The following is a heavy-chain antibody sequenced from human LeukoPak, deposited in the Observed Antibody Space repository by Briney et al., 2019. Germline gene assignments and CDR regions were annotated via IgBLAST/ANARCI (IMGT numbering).Heavy chain of an antibody. Sequence: SETLSLTCTVSGYSISSGFFWGWVRQPPGKGLEWIGTIYHSGSSYYNPSLKSRVTVSVDTSKNQFSLKLTSMTAADTAVYYCARDNQSSGWGPHYFNYWGQGTPVTVSS. V-gene: IGHV4-38-2*02. CDR2: IYHSGSS. J-gene: IGHJ4*02. CDR3: ARDNQSSGWGPHYFNY. D-gene: IGHD6-19*01. CDR1: GYSISSGFF.